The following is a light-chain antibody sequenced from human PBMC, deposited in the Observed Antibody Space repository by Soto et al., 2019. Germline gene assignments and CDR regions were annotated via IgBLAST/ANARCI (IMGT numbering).Light chain of an antibody. CDR3: QHYGSPPGT. V-gene: IGKV3-20*01. Sequence: EIVLTQSPGTLSLSPGERATLSCRASQSVSSSYLAWYQQKPGQAPRLLIYGASSRATGIPDRFSGSGSGTALTLNISGVEPEDLSVCYCQHYGSPPGTFGQGSKVELK. CDR1: QSVSSSY. CDR2: GAS. J-gene: IGKJ1*01.